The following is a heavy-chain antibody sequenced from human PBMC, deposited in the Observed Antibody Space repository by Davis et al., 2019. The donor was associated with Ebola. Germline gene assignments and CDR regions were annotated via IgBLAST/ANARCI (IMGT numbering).Heavy chain of an antibody. J-gene: IGHJ4*02. Sequence: GESLKISCAASGFTFSSYGMHWVRQAPGKGLEWVAVIWYDGSNKYYADSVKGRFTISRDNSKNTLYLQMNSLRAEDTAVYYCARSIYSYGPFDYWGQGTLVTVSS. D-gene: IGHD5-18*01. CDR3: ARSIYSYGPFDY. CDR1: GFTFSSYG. CDR2: IWYDGSNK. V-gene: IGHV3-33*01.